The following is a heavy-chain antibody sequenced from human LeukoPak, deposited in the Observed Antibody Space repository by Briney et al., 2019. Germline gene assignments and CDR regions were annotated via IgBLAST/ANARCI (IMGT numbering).Heavy chain of an antibody. D-gene: IGHD4-17*01. CDR1: GFTFSSYA. CDR3: AKVDYGDYDHY. J-gene: IGHJ4*02. V-gene: IGHV3-23*01. Sequence: GGSLRLSCAASGFTFSSYAMSWVRQAPGKGLEWVSAISGSGGSTYYADSVKGRFTISRDNSKNTMYLQMNSLRAEDTAVYYCAKVDYGDYDHYWGQGTLVTVSS. CDR2: ISGSGGST.